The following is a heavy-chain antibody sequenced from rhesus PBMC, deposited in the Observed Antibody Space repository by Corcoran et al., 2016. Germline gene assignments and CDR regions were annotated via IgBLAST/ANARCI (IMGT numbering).Heavy chain of an antibody. Sequence: EVQLVETGGGLVQPGGSLKLSCAASGFTFSSYAMSWFRQAAGKGLGWVSVIDGGGGGTSDTDSVKGRCTIAREDSKNTLSLQMNSLRAEDTAVYYCAKGQYNNFESYFDYLGQGVLVTVSS. CDR2: IDGGGGGT. V-gene: IGHV3S5*01. CDR1: GFTFSSYA. CDR3: AKGQYNNFESYFDY. J-gene: IGHJ4*01. D-gene: IGHD4-23*01.